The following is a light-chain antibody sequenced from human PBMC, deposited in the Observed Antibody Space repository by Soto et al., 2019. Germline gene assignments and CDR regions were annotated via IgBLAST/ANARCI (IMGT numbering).Light chain of an antibody. CDR2: GAS. CDR3: QQYNNWWT. J-gene: IGKJ1*01. CDR1: QSVSSSY. V-gene: IGKV3-15*01. Sequence: EIVLTQSPGTLSLSPGARAPLSCRASQSVSSSYLAWYQQKPGQAPRPLIYGASTRATGIPARFSGSGSGTEFTLTISSLQSEDFAVYYCQQYNNWWTFGQGTKVDI.